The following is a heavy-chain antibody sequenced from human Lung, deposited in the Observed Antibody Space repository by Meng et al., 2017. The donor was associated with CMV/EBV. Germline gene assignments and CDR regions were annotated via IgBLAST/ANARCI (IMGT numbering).Heavy chain of an antibody. D-gene: IGHD3-10*01. CDR2: ISAYNGNT. CDR1: GYSFSSSG. CDR3: ARGRWYYGSGNYYPIDV. Sequence: ASXXVSXKASGYSFSSSGVNWGRQAPGQGLEWLGWISAYNGNTNYAQKFEGRVTMNTDTSTSTAYMELMSLRSDDTAVYYCARGRWYYGSGNYYPIDVLGQGXLVTVSS. J-gene: IGHJ4*02. V-gene: IGHV1-18*01.